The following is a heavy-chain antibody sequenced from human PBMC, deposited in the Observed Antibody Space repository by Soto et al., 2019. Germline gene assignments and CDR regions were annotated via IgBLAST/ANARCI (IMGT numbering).Heavy chain of an antibody. Sequence: PSETLSLTCSVSGASINSPDYFWGWIRQPPGKGLEWIGNIYYSGNTYYNPSLKSRVTISVDTSKNQFSLKLSSVTAADTAVYYCANGPLPQLDYYYGMAVWGQGTTDPVS. CDR1: GASINSPDYF. CDR2: IYYSGNT. D-gene: IGHD1-26*01. J-gene: IGHJ6*02. V-gene: IGHV4-61*05. CDR3: ANGPLPQLDYYYGMAV.